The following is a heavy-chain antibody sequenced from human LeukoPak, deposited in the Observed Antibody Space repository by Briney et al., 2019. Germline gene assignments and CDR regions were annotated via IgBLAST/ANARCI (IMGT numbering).Heavy chain of an antibody. Sequence: SVKVSCKASGGTFSSYAISWVRQAPGQGLEWMGRIIPIFGTANYAQKFQGRVTITTDESTSTAYMELSSLRSEDTVVYYCARGPELLRAFDIWGQGTMVTVSS. CDR1: GGTFSSYA. D-gene: IGHD1-7*01. CDR2: IIPIFGTA. CDR3: ARGPELLRAFDI. V-gene: IGHV1-69*05. J-gene: IGHJ3*02.